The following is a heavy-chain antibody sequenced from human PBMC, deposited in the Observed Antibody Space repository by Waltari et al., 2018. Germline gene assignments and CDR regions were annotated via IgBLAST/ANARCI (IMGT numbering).Heavy chain of an antibody. D-gene: IGHD3-22*01. J-gene: IGHJ3*02. CDR2: IMTDGSEE. CDR3: ARDQWFAFDI. Sequence: EVQLVESGGGLVQPGGSLRLSCAASGFTLSRYWMSWVRQAPGNGPDWVANIMTDGSEEYYVDSVRGRFTISRDNAKNSLYLQMNSLRPEDTAVYYCARDQWFAFDIWGHGTMVTVSS. CDR1: GFTLSRYW. V-gene: IGHV3-7*01.